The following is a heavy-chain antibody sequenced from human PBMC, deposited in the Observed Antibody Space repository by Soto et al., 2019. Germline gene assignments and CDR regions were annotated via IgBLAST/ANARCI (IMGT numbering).Heavy chain of an antibody. CDR2: INHSGST. V-gene: IGHV4-34*01. Sequence: SETLSLTCAVYGGSFSGYYCSWIRQPPGKGLEWIGEINHSGSTNYNPSLKSRVTISVDTSKNQFSLKLSSVTAADTAVYYCAREPYGILMDVWGKGTTVTVSS. J-gene: IGHJ6*03. D-gene: IGHD4-17*01. CDR1: GGSFSGYY. CDR3: AREPYGILMDV.